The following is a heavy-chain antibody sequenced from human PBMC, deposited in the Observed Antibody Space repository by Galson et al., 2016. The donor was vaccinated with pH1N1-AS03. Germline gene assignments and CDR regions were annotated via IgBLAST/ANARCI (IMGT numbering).Heavy chain of an antibody. CDR3: ARADGHNLVYAFDI. D-gene: IGHD5-24*01. CDR1: GFTFSAYA. CDR2: IWYDGSNK. V-gene: IGHV3-33*01. Sequence: SLRLSCAASGFTFSAYAMHWVRQAPGKGLEWVAVIWYDGSNKYYADSVNGRFTISRDNSKNTLYLQMNSLRADDTAGYYCARADGHNLVYAFDIWGQGTMVTVSS. J-gene: IGHJ3*02.